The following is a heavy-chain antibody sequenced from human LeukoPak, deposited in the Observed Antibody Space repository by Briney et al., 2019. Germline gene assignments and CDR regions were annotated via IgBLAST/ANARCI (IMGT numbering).Heavy chain of an antibody. J-gene: IGHJ3*02. CDR2: IDFSGDYI. CDR3: ARVRGGSGRSYAADAFDI. Sequence: PGGSLRLSCTASGFTFGDYAMSWVRQGPGKGLEWVSTIDFSGDYIYYADSLKGRFTISRDNAKNSVHLQMNSLRAEDTAVYYCARVRGGSGRSYAADAFDIWGQGTMVTVSS. CDR1: GFTFGDYA. V-gene: IGHV3-21*01. D-gene: IGHD1-26*01.